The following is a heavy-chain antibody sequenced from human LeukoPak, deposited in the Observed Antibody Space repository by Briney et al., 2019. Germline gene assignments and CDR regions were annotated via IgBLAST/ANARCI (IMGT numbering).Heavy chain of an antibody. Sequence: GASVKVSCKASGYTLTGYYMHWVRQAPGQGLEWMGWINPNTLGTNYAQKFQGRVTMTRGTSISTAYMDLSRLRSDDTAVYYCARSRLASAGTYFDYWGQGTLVTVSS. D-gene: IGHD6-13*01. CDR2: INPNTLGT. CDR1: GYTLTGYY. V-gene: IGHV1-2*02. CDR3: ARSRLASAGTYFDY. J-gene: IGHJ4*02.